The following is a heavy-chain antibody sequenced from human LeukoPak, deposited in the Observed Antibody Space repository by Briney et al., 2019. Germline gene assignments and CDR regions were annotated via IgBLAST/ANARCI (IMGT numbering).Heavy chain of an antibody. CDR3: AKDLRRYCSGGSCYFDFDY. Sequence: GGSLRLSCAASGFTFSSYGMHWVRQAPGKGLEWVAVISYDGSNKYYANSVKGRFTISRDNSKNTLYLQMNSLRAEDTAVYYCAKDLRRYCSGGSCYFDFDYWGQGTLVTVSS. CDR1: GFTFSSYG. D-gene: IGHD2-15*01. J-gene: IGHJ4*02. CDR2: ISYDGSNK. V-gene: IGHV3-30*18.